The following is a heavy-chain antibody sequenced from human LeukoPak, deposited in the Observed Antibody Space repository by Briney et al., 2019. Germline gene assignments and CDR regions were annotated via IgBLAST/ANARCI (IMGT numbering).Heavy chain of an antibody. CDR3: ASTYSSPNAFDI. V-gene: IGHV4-59*01. Sequence: SETLSLTCTVSGGSISNYYWSWIRQPPGKGLEWIGYIYYSGSTNYNPSLKSRVTISVDTSKNQFSLKLSSVTAADTAVYYCASTYSSPNAFDIWGQGTMVTVSS. CDR1: GGSISNYY. D-gene: IGHD4-11*01. J-gene: IGHJ3*02. CDR2: IYYSGST.